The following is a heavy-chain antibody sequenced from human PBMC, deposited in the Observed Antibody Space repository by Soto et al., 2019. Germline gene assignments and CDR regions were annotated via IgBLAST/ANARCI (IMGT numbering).Heavy chain of an antibody. Sequence: QVQLVESGGGVVQPGRSLRLSCAASGFTFSSYAMHWVRQAPGKGLEWVAVISYDGSNKYYADSVKGRFTISRDNSKNTLYLQMNSLRAEDTAVYYCAKDRNYYDSSGYDYYFDYWGQGTLVTVSS. J-gene: IGHJ4*02. CDR3: AKDRNYYDSSGYDYYFDY. CDR1: GFTFSSYA. V-gene: IGHV3-30-3*01. D-gene: IGHD3-22*01. CDR2: ISYDGSNK.